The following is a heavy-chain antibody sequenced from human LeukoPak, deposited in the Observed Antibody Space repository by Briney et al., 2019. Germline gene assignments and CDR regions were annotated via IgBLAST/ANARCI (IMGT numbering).Heavy chain of an antibody. D-gene: IGHD3-10*01. J-gene: IGHJ3*02. CDR1: GGSISISSYY. Sequence: SETLSLTCIVSGGSISISSYYWGWIRQPPGKGLEWIGHIYYGGRTYYNPSFKSRVTISVDTTKNHFSLRLTSLTATDTAVYYCARRTGDTFDIWGQGTMVTVSS. CDR2: IYYGGRT. V-gene: IGHV4-39*02. CDR3: ARRTGDTFDI.